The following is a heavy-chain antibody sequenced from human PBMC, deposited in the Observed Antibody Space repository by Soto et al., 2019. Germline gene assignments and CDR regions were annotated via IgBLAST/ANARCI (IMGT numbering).Heavy chain of an antibody. CDR1: GYSFTSYW. Sequence: LKISCKGSGYSFTSYWIGWVRQMPGKGLEWMGIIYPGDSDTRYSPSFQGQVTISADKSISTAYLQWSSLKASDTAMYYCARRIQPRGGAFDIWGQGTMVTVSS. J-gene: IGHJ3*02. D-gene: IGHD5-18*01. CDR2: IYPGDSDT. V-gene: IGHV5-51*01. CDR3: ARRIQPRGGAFDI.